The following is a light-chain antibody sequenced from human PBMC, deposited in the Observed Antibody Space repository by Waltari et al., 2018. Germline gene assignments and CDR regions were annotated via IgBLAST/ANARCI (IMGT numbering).Light chain of an antibody. Sequence: QSALTQPASVSGSPGQSITISCTGTSNDLGGYKYVSWYQQNPGKAPKLMIYVVSNRPSGVSNRFSGSKSGSTASLTISGLQSEDEADYYCSSYMNSSLVFGAGTKVTVL. CDR3: SSYMNSSLV. J-gene: IGLJ3*02. CDR2: VVS. CDR1: SNDLGGYKY. V-gene: IGLV2-14*01.